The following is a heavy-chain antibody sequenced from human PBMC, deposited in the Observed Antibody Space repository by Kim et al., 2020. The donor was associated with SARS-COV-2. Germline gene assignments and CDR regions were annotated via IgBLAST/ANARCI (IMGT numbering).Heavy chain of an antibody. V-gene: IGHV4-31*02. J-gene: IGHJ4*02. Sequence: PSLKCRVTISVDTSKNQFSLKLSSVTAADTAVYYCARLVVPGSTHYYFDYWGQGTLVTVSS. D-gene: IGHD1-1*01. CDR3: ARLVVPGSTHYYFDY.